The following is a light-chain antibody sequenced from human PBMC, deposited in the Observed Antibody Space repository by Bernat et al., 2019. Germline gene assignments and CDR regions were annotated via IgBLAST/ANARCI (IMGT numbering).Light chain of an antibody. Sequence: QSALTQPRSVSGSPGQSVTISCTGTSSDVGGYNHVSWYQQHPGKAPKLMLYDVNKRPSGVPDRFSGSKSGNTASLAISGLQAEDEADYYCCSSTGNPKWVFGGGTKVTVL. V-gene: IGLV2-11*01. CDR2: DVN. CDR3: CSSTGNPKWV. CDR1: SSDVGGYNH. J-gene: IGLJ3*02.